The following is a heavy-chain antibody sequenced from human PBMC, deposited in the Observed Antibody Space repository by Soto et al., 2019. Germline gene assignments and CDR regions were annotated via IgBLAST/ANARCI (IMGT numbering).Heavy chain of an antibody. Sequence: GGSLRLSCAASGFTFDDYAMHWVRQAPGKGLEWVSGISWSGGSIGYADSVKGRFTISRDNSKNTLYLQMNSLRAEDTAVYYCAKWPRGAAVYWGQGTLVTVSS. CDR2: ISWSGGSI. CDR3: AKWPRGAAVY. D-gene: IGHD6-13*01. CDR1: GFTFDDYA. V-gene: IGHV3-9*01. J-gene: IGHJ4*02.